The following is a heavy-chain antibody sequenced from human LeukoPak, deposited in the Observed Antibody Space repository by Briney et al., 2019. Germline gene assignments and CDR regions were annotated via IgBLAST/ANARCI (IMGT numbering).Heavy chain of an antibody. CDR1: GGSISDNY. CDR2: IFYSGAT. Sequence: SETLSLTCAVSGGSISDNYWSWIRQPPGKGLEWIGYIFYSGATNYNPSLKSRVTISVDTSKNQFSLRLSSVTAADTAVYYCARGGGPGYSSSWFGGAFDFWGQGTMVTVSS. D-gene: IGHD6-13*01. J-gene: IGHJ3*01. V-gene: IGHV4-59*08. CDR3: ARGGGPGYSSSWFGGAFDF.